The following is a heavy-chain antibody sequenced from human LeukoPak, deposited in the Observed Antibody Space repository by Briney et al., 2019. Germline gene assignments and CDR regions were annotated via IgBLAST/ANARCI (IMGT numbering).Heavy chain of an antibody. CDR1: GGSFSGYY. V-gene: IGHV4-34*01. D-gene: IGHD2-8*01. CDR2: INHSGST. CDR3: TKVANGGLSDY. Sequence: PSETLSLTCAVYGGSFSGYYWSWIRQPPGKGLEWIGEINHSGSTNYNPSLKSRVTISVDTSKNQFSLILTSVTAADTAVYYCTKVANGGLSDYWGQGTLVTVSS. J-gene: IGHJ4*02.